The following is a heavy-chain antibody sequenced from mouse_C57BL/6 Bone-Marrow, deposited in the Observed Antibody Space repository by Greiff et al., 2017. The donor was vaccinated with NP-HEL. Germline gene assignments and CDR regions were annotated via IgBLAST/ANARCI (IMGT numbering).Heavy chain of an antibody. D-gene: IGHD2-4*01. CDR1: GFTFSDYG. V-gene: IGHV5-17*01. Sequence: EVKVVESGGGLVKPGGSLKLSCAASGFTFSDYGMHWVRQAPEKGLEWVAYISSGSSTIYYADTVKGRFTISRDNAKNTLFLQMTSLRSEDTAMYYCGRRNDYDWFAYWGQGTLVTVSA. CDR2: ISSGSSTI. CDR3: GRRNDYDWFAY. J-gene: IGHJ3*01.